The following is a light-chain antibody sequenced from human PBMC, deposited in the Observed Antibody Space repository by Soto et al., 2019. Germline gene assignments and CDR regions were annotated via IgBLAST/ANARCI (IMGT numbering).Light chain of an antibody. CDR3: ST. CDR2: DAS. CDR1: QDINNY. J-gene: IGKJ4*02. Sequence: SASVGDRVTVTCQASQDINNYLNWYQQKPGKAPKLLIYDASNLETGVPSRFSGSGSGTDFTFTISFLFPEDNGIRDCSTF. V-gene: IGKV1-33*01.